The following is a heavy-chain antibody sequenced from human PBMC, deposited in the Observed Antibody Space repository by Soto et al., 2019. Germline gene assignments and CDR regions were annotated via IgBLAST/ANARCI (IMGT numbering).Heavy chain of an antibody. Sequence: EPQLLESGGGVGHPGGSLRLSCAASGFTFSSYAMSWVRQAPGKGLEWVAAISGSGVSTYYAGSVRGRSTISRDNSKKAVDLQMSSLRAEDTAVYYCAKFYCISIMCQVPAAKSTGGFEIWGQGTLVTVS. CDR2: ISGSGVST. CDR1: GFTFSSYA. V-gene: IGHV3-23*01. J-gene: IGHJ3*02. D-gene: IGHD2-2*01. CDR3: AKFYCISIMCQVPAAKSTGGFEI.